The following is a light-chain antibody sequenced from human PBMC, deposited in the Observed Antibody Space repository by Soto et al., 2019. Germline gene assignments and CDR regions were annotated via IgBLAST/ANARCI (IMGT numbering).Light chain of an antibody. CDR2: GAF. J-gene: IGKJ1*01. V-gene: IGKV1-27*01. CDR1: QDISNY. CDR3: QKYFIAPRT. Sequence: DIQMTQSPSSLSASVGDRVTITCRASQDISNYLAWYQQKPGKAPKLLIYGAFTLQSGVPSRFSGSASGTEFTLTINSLQPEDVATYYCQKYFIAPRTFGQGTKVEIK.